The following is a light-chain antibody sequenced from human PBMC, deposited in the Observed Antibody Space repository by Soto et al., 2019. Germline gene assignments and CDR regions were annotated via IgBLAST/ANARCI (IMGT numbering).Light chain of an antibody. Sequence: SALTQPASVSGSPGQSITISCTGNSSVVGGYNYVSWYQQHPGKAPKLMIYDVSNRPSGVSNRFSGSKSGNTASLTISGLRAEDEADYYCSSYTSSSTLEFGGGTKVTVL. CDR3: SSYTSSSTLE. J-gene: IGLJ2*01. CDR1: SSVVGGYNY. CDR2: DVS. V-gene: IGLV2-14*01.